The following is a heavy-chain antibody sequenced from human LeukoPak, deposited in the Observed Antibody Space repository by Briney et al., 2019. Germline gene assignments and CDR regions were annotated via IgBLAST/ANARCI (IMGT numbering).Heavy chain of an antibody. D-gene: IGHD1-7*01. Sequence: GGSLRLSCAASGFTLDDYGMNWVRQAPGKGLEWVSGINWNGGSTGYPDSVKGRFTISRDNAKNSLYLQMSSLRAEDTALYHCARARGYNWNYVGYYFDYWGQGTLVTVSS. CDR1: GFTLDDYG. J-gene: IGHJ4*02. CDR2: INWNGGST. CDR3: ARARGYNWNYVGYYFDY. V-gene: IGHV3-20*01.